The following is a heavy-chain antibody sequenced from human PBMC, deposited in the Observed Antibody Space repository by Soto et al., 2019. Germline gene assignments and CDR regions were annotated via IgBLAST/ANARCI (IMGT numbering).Heavy chain of an antibody. CDR2: IIHIYGTA. CDR3: ASGWDKGLVDPTFDY. J-gene: IGHJ4*02. CDR1: GGTFSSYA. D-gene: IGHD2-8*02. Sequence: QVQLVQSGAEVKKPGSSVKVSCKASGGTFSSYAISWVRQAPGQGLEWMGGIIHIYGTANYAQKFQGRVTITADESTSTAYMELSSLRSEDTAVYYCASGWDKGLVDPTFDYWGQGTLVTVSS. V-gene: IGHV1-69*01.